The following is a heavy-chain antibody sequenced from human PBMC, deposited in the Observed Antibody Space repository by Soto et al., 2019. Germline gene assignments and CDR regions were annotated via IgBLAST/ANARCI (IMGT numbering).Heavy chain of an antibody. CDR1: GFTFSSYG. J-gene: IGHJ4*02. CDR3: AKEDVWFAKDY. V-gene: IGHV3-30*18. CDR2: ISHDGSDK. Sequence: PGGSLRLSCVASGFTFSSYGMHWVRQAPGKGLEWLAVISHDGSDKYYADSVRGRFTISRDNSENTLYLQMNSLRPEDTAVYYCAKEDVWFAKDYWGQGT. D-gene: IGHD3-10*01.